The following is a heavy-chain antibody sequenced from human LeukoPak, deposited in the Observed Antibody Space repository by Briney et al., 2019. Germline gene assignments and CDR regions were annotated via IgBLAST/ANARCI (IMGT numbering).Heavy chain of an antibody. V-gene: IGHV4-31*02. CDR3: ARNTNYYDY. D-gene: IGHD1-26*01. CDR1: GGSISSGGYY. Sequence: SETLSLTCTVSGGSISSGGYYWSWIRQLPEKGLEWIGYIYYSGTTDYNPSLKSRLTISVDTSKNQFSLKLSSVTAADTAVYHCARNTNYYDYWGQGALVTVSS. CDR2: IYYSGTT. J-gene: IGHJ4*02.